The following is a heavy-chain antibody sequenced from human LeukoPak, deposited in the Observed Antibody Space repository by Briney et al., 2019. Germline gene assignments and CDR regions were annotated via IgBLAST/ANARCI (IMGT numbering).Heavy chain of an antibody. J-gene: IGHJ4*02. CDR2: IYYSGST. Sequence: SETLSLTCTVSGGSISSSNYYWGWIRQPPGKGLEWIATIYYSGSTYYNPSPKSRVTISVDTSKNQFSLNLSSMTAADTAVYYCARRLHYGSGSYYQFDYWGQGTLVTVSS. V-gene: IGHV4-39*01. D-gene: IGHD3-10*01. CDR3: ARRLHYGSGSYYQFDY. CDR1: GGSISSSNYY.